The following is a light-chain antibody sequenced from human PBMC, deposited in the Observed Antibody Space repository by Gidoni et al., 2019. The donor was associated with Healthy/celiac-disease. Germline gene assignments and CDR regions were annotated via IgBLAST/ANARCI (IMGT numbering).Light chain of an antibody. CDR3: QQLNSYPLT. V-gene: IGKV1-9*01. J-gene: IGKJ1*01. Sequence: IQLTQSPSSLSASVGDRVTLTCRASQGISSYLAWYQQKPGKAPKLLIYAASTLQSGVPSRFSGSGSGTDFTLTISSLQPEDFATYYCQQLNSYPLTFGQGTKVEIK. CDR2: AAS. CDR1: QGISSY.